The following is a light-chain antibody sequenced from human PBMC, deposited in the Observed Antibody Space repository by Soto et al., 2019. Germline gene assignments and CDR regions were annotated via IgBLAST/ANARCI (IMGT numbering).Light chain of an antibody. V-gene: IGLV1-51*01. CDR1: SSNIGAGYD. Sequence: QSVLTQPPSVSGAPGQRVTISCTGNSSNIGAGYDVHWYQQLPGTAPKLLIYDNNKRPSGIPDRFSGSKSGTSATLGITGLQSGDEADYYCGSWDSSLSVVIFGGGTKVTVL. CDR2: DNN. CDR3: GSWDSSLSVVI. J-gene: IGLJ2*01.